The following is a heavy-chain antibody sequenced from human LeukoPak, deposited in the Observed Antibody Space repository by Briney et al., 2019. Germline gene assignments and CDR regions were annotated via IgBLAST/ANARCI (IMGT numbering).Heavy chain of an antibody. CDR3: ARDHSSSSWMDSFEI. CDR2: IYTTGTA. J-gene: IGHJ3*02. Sequence: SETLSLTCTVSGGSIGPYYWSWIRQAAGKGPEWIGRIYTTGTADYNPSLKGRVFLSVDTSKNQFSLKVTSVTAADTAVYYCARDHSSSSWMDSFEIWGPGTKVTVSS. V-gene: IGHV4-4*07. D-gene: IGHD6-6*01. CDR1: GGSIGPYY.